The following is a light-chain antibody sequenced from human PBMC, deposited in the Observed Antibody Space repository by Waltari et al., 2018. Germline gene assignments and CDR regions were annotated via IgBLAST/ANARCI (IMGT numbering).Light chain of an antibody. J-gene: IGKJ4*01. CDR1: QDIRNS. Sequence: TQMTQSPSSLSASVGDRVTITCRASQDIRNSLAWYQHKPGKAPKVLVYAASRLENGVPARFSGSGSGSNYTLSISSLQAEDFAAYYCQQYYSVAVDFGGGTKVDI. CDR3: QQYYSVAVD. CDR2: AAS. V-gene: IGKV1-NL1*01.